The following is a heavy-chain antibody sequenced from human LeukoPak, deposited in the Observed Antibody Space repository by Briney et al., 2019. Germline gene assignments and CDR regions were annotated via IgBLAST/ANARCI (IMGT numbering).Heavy chain of an antibody. D-gene: IGHD2-15*01. Sequence: GGSLRLSCAASGFTVSSTYMSWVRQAPGKGLEWVSVIYSGGNIYYIDSVKGQFTISRDTSKNTLYLQMNSLRAEDTAVYFCASRHCSGGGCYFAGADPFDYWGQGTLVTVSS. V-gene: IGHV3-53*01. CDR2: IYSGGNI. CDR3: ASRHCSGGGCYFAGADPFDY. CDR1: GFTVSSTY. J-gene: IGHJ4*02.